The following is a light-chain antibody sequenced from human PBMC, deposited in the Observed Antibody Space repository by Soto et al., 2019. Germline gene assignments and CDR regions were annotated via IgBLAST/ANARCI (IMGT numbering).Light chain of an antibody. Sequence: EIVLTQSPGTLSLSPGERATLSCRAGQSVSSTYLAWYQQKPGQAPRLLIYGASSRATGIPDRFSGSGSGTDFTLTISRLEPEDSAVYYCQQYGSSPTFGQGTKLEIK. CDR1: QSVSSTY. CDR3: QQYGSSPT. CDR2: GAS. J-gene: IGKJ2*01. V-gene: IGKV3-20*01.